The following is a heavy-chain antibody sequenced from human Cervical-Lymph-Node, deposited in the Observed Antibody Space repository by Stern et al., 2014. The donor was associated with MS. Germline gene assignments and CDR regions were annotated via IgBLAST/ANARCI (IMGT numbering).Heavy chain of an antibody. CDR1: GFSLSNSG. J-gene: IGHJ6*02. CDR3: MGVGDAMHV. CDR2: MSFVGGNK. Sequence: VQLVESGGGVVQPGRSLKLSCAASGFSLSNSGMHWVRQAPGKGLEWVAVMSFVGGNKKYGDSVKGRFSISRDIANNTLCLQMNSLRPEDTAVYYCMGVGDAMHVWGQGTTVIVSS. V-gene: IGHV3-30*03.